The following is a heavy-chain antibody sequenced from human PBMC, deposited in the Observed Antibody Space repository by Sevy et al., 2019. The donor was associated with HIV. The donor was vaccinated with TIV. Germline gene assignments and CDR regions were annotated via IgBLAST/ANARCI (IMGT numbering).Heavy chain of an antibody. Sequence: GGSLRLSCAASVFTFSSYSMNWVRQAPGKGLEWVSYISGSGSTIYYADSVKGRFTISRDNAKNSLYLQMNSLRAEDTAVYYCARLSGYSSSWSYFDYWGQGTLVTVSS. J-gene: IGHJ4*02. CDR3: ARLSGYSSSWSYFDY. CDR2: ISGSGSTI. CDR1: VFTFSSYS. V-gene: IGHV3-48*01. D-gene: IGHD6-13*01.